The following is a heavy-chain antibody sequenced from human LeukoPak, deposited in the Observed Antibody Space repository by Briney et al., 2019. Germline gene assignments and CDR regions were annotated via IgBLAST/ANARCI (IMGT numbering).Heavy chain of an antibody. D-gene: IGHD3-22*01. Sequence: PSETLSLTCAVYGGSFSGYYWSWIRQPPGKGLEWIGEINHSGSTNYNLSLRSRVTISVDTSKNQFSLKLSSVTAADTAVYYCARGARYYYDSSGYYLDYWGQGTLVTVSS. J-gene: IGHJ4*02. CDR3: ARGARYYYDSSGYYLDY. V-gene: IGHV4-34*01. CDR2: INHSGST. CDR1: GGSFSGYY.